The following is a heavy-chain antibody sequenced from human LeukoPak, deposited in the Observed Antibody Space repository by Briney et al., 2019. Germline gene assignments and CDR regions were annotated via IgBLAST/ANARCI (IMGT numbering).Heavy chain of an antibody. V-gene: IGHV1-69*04. CDR1: GGTFSSYG. CDR3: ARDLAGVEMATIPWFDY. Sequence: VASVKVSCKASGGTFSSYGISWVRQAPGQGLEWMGRIIPIPGITNYAQKFQGRVTITADKSTSTAYMELSSLRSEDTAVYYCARDLAGVEMATIPWFDYWGQGTLVTVSS. D-gene: IGHD5-24*01. CDR2: IIPIPGIT. J-gene: IGHJ4*02.